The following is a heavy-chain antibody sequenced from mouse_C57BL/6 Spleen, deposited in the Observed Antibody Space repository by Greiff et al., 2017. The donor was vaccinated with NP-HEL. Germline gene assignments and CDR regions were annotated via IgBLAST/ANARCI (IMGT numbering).Heavy chain of an antibody. CDR2: IDPSDSYT. CDR3: ARKAYYDYEGFAY. D-gene: IGHD2-4*01. V-gene: IGHV1-69*01. Sequence: QVQLQQPGAELVMPGASVKLSCKASGYTFTSYWMHWVKQRPGQGLEWIGEIDPSDSYTNYNQKFKGKSTLTVDKSSSTAYMQLSSLTSEDSAVYYCARKAYYDYEGFAYWGQGTLVTVSA. J-gene: IGHJ3*01. CDR1: GYTFTSYW.